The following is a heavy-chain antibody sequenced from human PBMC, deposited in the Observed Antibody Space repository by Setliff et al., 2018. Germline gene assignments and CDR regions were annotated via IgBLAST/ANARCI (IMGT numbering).Heavy chain of an antibody. J-gene: IGHJ5*02. D-gene: IGHD3-3*01. Sequence: ASVKVSCKASGYTFTSYAMNWVRQAPGQGPEWMGWINTNTGNPTYAQGFTGRFVFSLDTSVSTAYLQISSLKAEDTAVYYCARGPLHYDFWSGYYTVSWFDPWGQGTLVTVSS. CDR3: ARGPLHYDFWSGYYTVSWFDP. CDR2: INTNTGNP. V-gene: IGHV7-4-1*02. CDR1: GYTFTSYA.